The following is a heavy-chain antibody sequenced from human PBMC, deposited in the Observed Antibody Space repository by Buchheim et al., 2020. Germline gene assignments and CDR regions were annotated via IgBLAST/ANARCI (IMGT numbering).Heavy chain of an antibody. CDR2: IYYSGNT. V-gene: IGHV4-30-4*01. J-gene: IGHJ5*02. D-gene: IGHD3-9*01. Sequence: QVQLRESGLGLLKPSQTLSVTCDVSGGSIKDTNYYWSWIRLPPGKGLEWIGYIYYSGNTYYNPSLQSRVSISVDTSKNQFSLKLTSVTAADTGVYFCVLGLTYIAYVSHWFDPWGPGTL. CDR3: VLGLTYIAYVSHWFDP. CDR1: GGSIKDTNYY.